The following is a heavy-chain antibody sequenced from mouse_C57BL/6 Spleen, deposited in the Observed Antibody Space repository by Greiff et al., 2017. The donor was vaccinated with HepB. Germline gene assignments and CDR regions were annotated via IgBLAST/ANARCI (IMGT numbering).Heavy chain of an antibody. CDR2: IDPEDGDT. CDR1: GFNIKDYY. Sequence: EVKLMESGAELVRPGASVKLSCTASGFNIKDYYMHWVKQRPEQGLEWIGRIDPEDGDTEYAPKFQGKATMTADTSSNTAYLQLSSLTSEDTAVYYCTTGYSNYEGFAYRGQGTLVTVSA. CDR3: TTGYSNYEGFAY. V-gene: IGHV14-1*01. J-gene: IGHJ3*01. D-gene: IGHD2-5*01.